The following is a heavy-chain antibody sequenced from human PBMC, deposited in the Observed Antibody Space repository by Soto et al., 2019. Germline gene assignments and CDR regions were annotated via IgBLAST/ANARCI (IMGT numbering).Heavy chain of an antibody. V-gene: IGHV3-43*01. CDR3: AKDLMTQSYYYYGMDV. J-gene: IGHJ6*02. CDR2: ISWDGGST. Sequence: GGSLRLSCAASGFTFDDYTMHWVRQAPGKGLEWVSLISWDGGSTYYADSVKGRFTISRDNSKNSLYLQMNSLRTEDTALYYCAKDLMTQSYYYYGMDVWGQGTTVTVSS. D-gene: IGHD2-8*01. CDR1: GFTFDDYT.